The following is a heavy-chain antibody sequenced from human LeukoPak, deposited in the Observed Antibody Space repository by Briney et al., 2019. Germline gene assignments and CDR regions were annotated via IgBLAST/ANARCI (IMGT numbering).Heavy chain of an antibody. V-gene: IGHV4-30-2*01. CDR1: GGSISSGGYS. CDR3: ARGKYYDSRWYFDY. CDR2: IYHSGST. D-gene: IGHD3-22*01. Sequence: SETLSLTCAVSGGSISSGGYSWSWIRQPPGKGLEWIGYIYHSGSTYYNPSLKSRVTISVDRSKNQFSLKLSSVTAADTAVYYCARGKYYDSRWYFDYWGQGTLVTVSS. J-gene: IGHJ4*02.